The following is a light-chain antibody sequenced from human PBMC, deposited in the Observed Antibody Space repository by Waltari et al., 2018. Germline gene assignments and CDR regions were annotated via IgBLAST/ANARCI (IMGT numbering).Light chain of an antibody. CDR3: QQSNTFPPT. V-gene: IGKV1-13*02. CDR2: DAS. CDR1: QGISSS. J-gene: IGKJ4*01. Sequence: AIQLTQSPSSLSASVRDRVTVTCRASQGISSSLAWYQQKPGKAPQLLIYDASTLESGVPSRFSGSGSGTDFTLTISSLQPEDFATYFCQQSNTFPPTFGGGTKVDIK.